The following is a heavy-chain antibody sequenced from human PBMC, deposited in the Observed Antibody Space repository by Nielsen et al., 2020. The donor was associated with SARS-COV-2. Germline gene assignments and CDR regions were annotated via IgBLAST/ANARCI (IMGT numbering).Heavy chain of an antibody. J-gene: IGHJ6*02. D-gene: IGHD3-10*01. CDR2: IRPDDGKT. CDR1: GFTFSTFV. V-gene: IGHV3-23*01. CDR3: ARRTAVRGVLGFYNLDV. Sequence: GGSLRLSCAASGFTFSTFVMTWVRQAPGKGLEWVSGIRPDDGKTFYADYVKGRFTISRDNSKSMLYLQMNNLRAEDTAVYYCARRTAVRGVLGFYNLDVWGQGTTVTVSS.